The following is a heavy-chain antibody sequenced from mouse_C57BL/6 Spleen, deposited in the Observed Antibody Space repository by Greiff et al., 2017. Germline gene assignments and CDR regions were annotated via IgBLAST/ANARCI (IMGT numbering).Heavy chain of an antibody. CDR1: GFSFNTYA. V-gene: IGHV10-1*01. CDR2: IRSKSNNYAT. D-gene: IGHD2-4*01. CDR3: VRGAYDYDEAWFAY. Sequence: EVQLVESGGGLVQPKGSLKLSCAASGFSFNTYAMNWVRQAPGKGLEWVARIRSKSNNYATYYADSVKDRFTISRDDSESMLYLQMNNLKTEDTAMYYCVRGAYDYDEAWFAYWGQGTLVTVSA. J-gene: IGHJ3*01.